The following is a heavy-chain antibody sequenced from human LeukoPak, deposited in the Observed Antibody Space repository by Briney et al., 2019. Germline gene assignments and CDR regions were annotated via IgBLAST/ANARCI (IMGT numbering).Heavy chain of an antibody. Sequence: SVKVSCKASRFTFISSGMQWVRQARGQRLEWIGWIVVGSGNTNYAQKFQERVTITRDMSTSTAYMELSSLRSEDTAVYYCAAPRRGPYTLMDPRDAFDIWGQGTMVTVSS. V-gene: IGHV1-58*02. CDR2: IVVGSGNT. CDR3: AAPRRGPYTLMDPRDAFDI. CDR1: RFTFISSG. J-gene: IGHJ3*02. D-gene: IGHD5-18*01.